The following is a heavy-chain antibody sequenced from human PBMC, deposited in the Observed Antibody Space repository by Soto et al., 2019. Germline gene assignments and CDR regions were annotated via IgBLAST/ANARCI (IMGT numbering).Heavy chain of an antibody. D-gene: IGHD3-3*01. J-gene: IGHJ4*02. CDR3: ASLSGGRFLEKGDN. V-gene: IGHV4-34*01. CDR1: NGSFMGYY. Sequence: QVQLHQWGAGLLKPSSILSLTCEVYNGSFMGYYWTWVRQPPGKGLEWIGEINHVGSPDYNPSLKGRVAISSATSQEQSTLRLKALTAAETAGYSGASLSGGRFLEKGDNWGQGIQFPVSS. CDR2: INHVGSP.